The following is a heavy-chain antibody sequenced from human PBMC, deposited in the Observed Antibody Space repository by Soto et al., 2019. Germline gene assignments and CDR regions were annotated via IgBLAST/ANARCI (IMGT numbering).Heavy chain of an antibody. CDR3: ARDEGLYYSDF. J-gene: IGHJ4*02. CDR1: GYAFTSCY. CDR2: INPSGGST. Sequence: GASVKVSCKASGYAFTSCYMHWVRQAPGQGLEWMGMINPSGGSTTYAQRFQGRVSMTRDTSTSTVYMELSSLRSEDTAVYYCARDEGLYYSDFWGQGTPVTVSS. V-gene: IGHV1-46*01.